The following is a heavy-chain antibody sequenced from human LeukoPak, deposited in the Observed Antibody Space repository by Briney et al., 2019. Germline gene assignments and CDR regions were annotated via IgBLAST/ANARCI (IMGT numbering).Heavy chain of an antibody. CDR3: ARVGGG. D-gene: IGHD3-10*01. CDR1: GGTSSSYA. J-gene: IGHJ4*02. CDR2: IIPFFGTA. Sequence: ASVKVSCTASGGTSSSYAISWVRQAPGQGLEWMGEIIPFFGTANYAQKFQGRVTITADESTSTAYMELSSLRSEDTAVYYYARVGGGWGQGTLVTVSS. V-gene: IGHV1-69*01.